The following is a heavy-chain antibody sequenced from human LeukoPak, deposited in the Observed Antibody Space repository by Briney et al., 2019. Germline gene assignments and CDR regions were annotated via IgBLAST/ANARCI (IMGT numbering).Heavy chain of an antibody. CDR3: ARDEFGSGWPFDY. V-gene: IGHV4-39*02. Sequence: SQTLSLTCPVSGDSISSGSYYWGWIRQPPGKGLEWIGSIHQSQSTYYNPSLKSRVTISVGTSKNHFSLKLSSVTAADTAVYYCARDEFGSGWPFDYWGQGTLVTVSS. D-gene: IGHD6-19*01. CDR1: GDSISSGSYY. J-gene: IGHJ4*02. CDR2: IHQSQST.